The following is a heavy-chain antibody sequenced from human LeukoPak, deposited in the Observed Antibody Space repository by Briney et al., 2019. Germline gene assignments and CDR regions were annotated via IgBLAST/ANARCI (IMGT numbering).Heavy chain of an antibody. D-gene: IGHD1-26*01. J-gene: IGHJ4*02. Sequence: GGSLRLSCAASGFTFSSYSMNWVRQAPGKGLEWVSSISSSSSYIYYADSVKGRFTISRDNAKNSLYLQMNSLRAEDTAVYYCARPPRGETIVGADLDYWGQGTLVTVSS. V-gene: IGHV3-21*01. CDR2: ISSSSSYI. CDR3: ARPPRGETIVGADLDY. CDR1: GFTFSSYS.